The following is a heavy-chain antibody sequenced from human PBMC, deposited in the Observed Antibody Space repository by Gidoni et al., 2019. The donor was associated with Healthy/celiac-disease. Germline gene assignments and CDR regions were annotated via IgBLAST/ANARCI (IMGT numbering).Heavy chain of an antibody. CDR2: IIPIFGTA. Sequence: QVQLVQSGAEVKKPGSSVKVSCKASVSTFSSYAISWVRQAHGQGLEWMGGIIPIFGTATYAQKFQGRVTITADESTSTAYMELSSLRSEDTAVYYCARDLEVTKYWYFDLWGRGTLVTVSS. J-gene: IGHJ2*01. V-gene: IGHV1-69*01. D-gene: IGHD2-21*02. CDR3: ARDLEVTKYWYFDL. CDR1: VSTFSSYA.